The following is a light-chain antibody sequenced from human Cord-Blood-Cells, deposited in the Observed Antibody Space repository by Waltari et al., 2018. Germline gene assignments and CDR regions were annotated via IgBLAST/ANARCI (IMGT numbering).Light chain of an antibody. CDR1: SSDVGSYNL. CDR2: EGS. V-gene: IGLV2-23*01. J-gene: IGLJ2*01. Sequence: QSALTQPASVSGSPGQSLTISCTGTSSDVGSYNLVSWYQQHPGKAPKLMIDEGSKRPSGVSNRFSGSKSGNTASLTISGLQAEDEADYYCCSYAGSSTVVFGGGTKLTVL. CDR3: CSYAGSSTVV.